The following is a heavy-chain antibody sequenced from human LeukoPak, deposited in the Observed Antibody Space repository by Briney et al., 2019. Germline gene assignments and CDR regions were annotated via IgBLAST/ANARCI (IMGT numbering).Heavy chain of an antibody. CDR1: GFTSSSYG. D-gene: IGHD5-18*01. V-gene: IGHV3-30*18. CDR3: AKDRYSYAFEYSDS. J-gene: IGHJ4*02. Sequence: PGGSLRLSCAASGFTSSSYGMHWVRQAPGKGLEWVAVISNDGSKKYYADSVKGRFTISRDNSKNTLSLQVSSLRAEDTAVYYCAKDRYSYAFEYSDSWGQGTLVTVSS. CDR2: ISNDGSKK.